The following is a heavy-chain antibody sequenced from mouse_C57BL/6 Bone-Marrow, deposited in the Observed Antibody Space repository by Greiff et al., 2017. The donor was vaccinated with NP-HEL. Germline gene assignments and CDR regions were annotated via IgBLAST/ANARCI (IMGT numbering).Heavy chain of an antibody. CDR1: GFSLTSYG. Sequence: VKLMESGPGLVAPSQSLSITCTVSGFSLTSYGVHWVRQPPGKGLEWLVVIWSDGSTTYNSALKSRLSISKDNSKSQVFLKMNSLQTADTAMYYCARQGTAQAAWFAYWGQGTLVTVSA. V-gene: IGHV2-6-1*01. CDR2: IWSDGST. D-gene: IGHD3-2*02. CDR3: ARQGTAQAAWFAY. J-gene: IGHJ3*01.